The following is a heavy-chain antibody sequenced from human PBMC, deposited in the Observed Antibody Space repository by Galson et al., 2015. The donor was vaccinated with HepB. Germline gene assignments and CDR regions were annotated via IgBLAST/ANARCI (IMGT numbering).Heavy chain of an antibody. Sequence: TLSLTCTVSGDSISSGDYWWTWIRQSPGKALEWIGYIYIDGRSSYTPPLERRLTISIDTSKNQFSLKLTSVTVADTAVYYCARTSSGHYAKNYYFYYMDVWGKGTTVTVPS. CDR2: IYIDGRS. J-gene: IGHJ6*03. V-gene: IGHV4-30-4*01. CDR3: ARTSSGHYAKNYYFYYMDV. D-gene: IGHD4-17*01. CDR1: GDSISSGDYW.